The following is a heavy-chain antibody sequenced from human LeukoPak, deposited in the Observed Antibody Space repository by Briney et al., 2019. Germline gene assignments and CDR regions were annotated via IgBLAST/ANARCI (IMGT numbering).Heavy chain of an antibody. V-gene: IGHV3-49*04. Sequence: QPVRSLRLCNTASGFTFGDYAMSWVHRAPCKGQEWVGFIRSKAYGRTTEYAASVKGRFTISRDDSKSIAYLQMNSLKTEDTAVYYCTRVGTAMVHLLDYWGQGTLVTVSS. CDR2: IRSKAYGRTT. CDR3: TRVGTAMVHLLDY. D-gene: IGHD5-18*01. CDR1: GFTFGDYA. J-gene: IGHJ4*02.